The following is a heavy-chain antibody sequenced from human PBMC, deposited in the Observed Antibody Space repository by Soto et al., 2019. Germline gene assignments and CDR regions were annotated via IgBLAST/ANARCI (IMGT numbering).Heavy chain of an antibody. CDR3: ARGGLYYYYYGMDV. Sequence: ASVKVSCKASGYTFTSYGISWVRQAPGQGLGWMGWISAYNGNTNYAQKLQGRVTMTTDTPASTAYMELRSLRSDDTAVYYCARGGLYYYYYGMDVWGQGTTVTVSS. J-gene: IGHJ6*02. CDR1: GYTFTSYG. CDR2: ISAYNGNT. V-gene: IGHV1-18*01.